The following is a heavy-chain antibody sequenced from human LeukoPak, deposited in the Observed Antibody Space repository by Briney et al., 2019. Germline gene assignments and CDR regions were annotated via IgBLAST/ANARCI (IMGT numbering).Heavy chain of an antibody. CDR1: GFTFSSYA. V-gene: IGHV3-23*01. Sequence: PGGSLRLSCATSGFTFSSYAMSWVLQAPGKGLEWVSAISGSGGSTYYADSVKGRFTISRDNSKNTLYLQMNSLRAEDTAVYYCAKPRPDGYNYGYFQQWGQGTLVSVSS. CDR2: ISGSGGST. J-gene: IGHJ1*01. D-gene: IGHD5-24*01. CDR3: AKPRPDGYNYGYFQQ.